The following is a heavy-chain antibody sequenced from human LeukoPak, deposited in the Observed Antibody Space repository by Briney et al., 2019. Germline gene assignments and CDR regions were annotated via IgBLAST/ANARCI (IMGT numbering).Heavy chain of an antibody. D-gene: IGHD3-22*01. CDR3: ARGTGDSCKD. CDR1: EFTFSSYS. Sequence: QAGGSLRLSCAASEFTFSSYSMSWVRQAPGKGLEWVSYITNSGNSKSYADSVKGRFTISRDNTKNSLYLQMNGLRAEDTAVYYCARGTGDSCKDWGLGTLVTVSS. V-gene: IGHV3-48*01. J-gene: IGHJ4*02. CDR2: ITNSGNSK.